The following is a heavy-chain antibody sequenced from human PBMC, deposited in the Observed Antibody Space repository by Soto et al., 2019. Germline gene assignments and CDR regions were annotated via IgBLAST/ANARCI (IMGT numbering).Heavy chain of an antibody. V-gene: IGHV3-74*01. Sequence: GLSLTLSCAASGLFNTCWMHWHRQAPGKGMVWVSRIDSAGTTINYADSVKGRFTISRDNAQNTLFLQMDSLRVEDTAVYYCARGPPDHSTSAYVGDFWGQGALVTVSA. J-gene: IGHJ4*02. CDR3: ARGPPDHSTSAYVGDF. CDR1: GLFNTCW. CDR2: IDSAGTTI. D-gene: IGHD6-13*01.